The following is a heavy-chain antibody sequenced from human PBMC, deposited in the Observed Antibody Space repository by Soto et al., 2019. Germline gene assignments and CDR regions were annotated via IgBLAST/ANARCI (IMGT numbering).Heavy chain of an antibody. Sequence: QLQLQESGPGLVKPSETLSLTCTVSGGSISSSSYYWGWIRQPPGKGLECIGSIYYSGSTYYNPSLKSRVTISVDTSKNQFSLKLSSVTAADTAVYYCACIFSGGYGYGFYYYGMDVWGQGTTVTVSS. J-gene: IGHJ6*02. CDR1: GGSISSSSYY. D-gene: IGHD5-18*01. CDR3: ACIFSGGYGYGFYYYGMDV. CDR2: IYYSGST. V-gene: IGHV4-39*01.